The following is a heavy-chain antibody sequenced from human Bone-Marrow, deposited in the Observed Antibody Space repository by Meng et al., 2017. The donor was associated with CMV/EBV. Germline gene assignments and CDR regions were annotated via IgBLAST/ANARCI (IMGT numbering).Heavy chain of an antibody. J-gene: IGHJ6*02. V-gene: IGHV3-11*04. D-gene: IGHD2-8*01. Sequence: GESLKISCAASGFTFSDYYMSWIRQAPGKGLEWVSYISSSGSTIYYADSVKGRFTISRDNAKNSLYLQMNSLRAEDTAVYYCARVRLMWGMDVWGQGTTVTVSS. CDR1: GFTFSDYY. CDR3: ARVRLMWGMDV. CDR2: ISSSGSTI.